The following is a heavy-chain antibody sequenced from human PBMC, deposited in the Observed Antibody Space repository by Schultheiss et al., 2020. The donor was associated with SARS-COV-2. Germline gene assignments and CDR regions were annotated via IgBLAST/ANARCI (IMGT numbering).Heavy chain of an antibody. CDR2: IYTSGST. V-gene: IGHV4-59*10. Sequence: SETLSLTCAVYGGSFSGYYWGWIRQPPGKGLEWIGRIYTSGSTAYNPSLKRRVTISVDTSKNQFSLKLSSVTAADTAVYYCASDLPEVVPAATTGYYYYYMDAWGKGTTVTVSS. CDR1: GGSFSGYY. J-gene: IGHJ6*03. D-gene: IGHD2-2*01. CDR3: ASDLPEVVPAATTGYYYYYMDA.